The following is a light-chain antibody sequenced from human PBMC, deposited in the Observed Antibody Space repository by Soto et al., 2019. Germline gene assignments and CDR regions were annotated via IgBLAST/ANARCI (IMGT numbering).Light chain of an antibody. CDR1: QSINDW. J-gene: IGKJ1*01. Sequence: DIPMTQSPSTLSASVGDRVTITCRASQSINDWLAWYQQRPGRAPKLLIYDASSLESGVPSRFSGSGSGTEFTLIISSLQPEDFATYYCQQYTGYSRTFGQGTTVEIK. CDR2: DAS. CDR3: QQYTGYSRT. V-gene: IGKV1-5*01.